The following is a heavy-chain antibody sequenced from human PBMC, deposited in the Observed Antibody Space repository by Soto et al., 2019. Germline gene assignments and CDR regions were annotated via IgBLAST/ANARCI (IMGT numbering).Heavy chain of an antibody. CDR2: ISGSGDGT. D-gene: IGHD1-26*01. CDR3: AKGISGRYYTLFDY. CDR1: GFTFSSYA. J-gene: IGHJ4*02. V-gene: IGHV3-23*01. Sequence: EVLLLESGGGLVQPGGSLRLSCAASGFTFSSYAMSWVRQAPGKGLEWVSSISGSGDGTYYADSVKGRFTISRDNSKNTLDLQMNSLRGEDTAVYYCAKGISGRYYTLFDYWGQGTLVTVTS.